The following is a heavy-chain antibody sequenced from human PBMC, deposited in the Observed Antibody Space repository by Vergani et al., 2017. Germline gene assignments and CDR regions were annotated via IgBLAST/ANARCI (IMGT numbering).Heavy chain of an antibody. V-gene: IGHV3-23*01. CDR2: ISGSGGST. CDR3: AKAGAYDFWSGHSTDY. Sequence: VQLQQWGAGLLKPSETLSLTCAVYGGSFSGYYWSWIRQPPGKGLEWVSAISGSGGSTYYADSVKGRFTISRDNSKNTLYLQMNSLRAEDTAVYYCAKAGAYDFWSGHSTDYWGQGTLVTVSS. CDR1: GGSFSGYY. D-gene: IGHD3-3*01. J-gene: IGHJ4*02.